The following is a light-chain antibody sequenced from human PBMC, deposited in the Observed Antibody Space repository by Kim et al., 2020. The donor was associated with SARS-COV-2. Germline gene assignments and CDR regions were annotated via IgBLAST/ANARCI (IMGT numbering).Light chain of an antibody. J-gene: IGKJ2*01. CDR1: QSISNY. Sequence: SASVGDRVTSTCRASQSISNYLNWYKQKPGKAPKLLIYAASSLQSGVPSRFSGSGSGTDFSLTISSLQPEDFATYYCQQSYSTPYTFGQGTKLEI. CDR2: AAS. V-gene: IGKV1-39*01. CDR3: QQSYSTPYT.